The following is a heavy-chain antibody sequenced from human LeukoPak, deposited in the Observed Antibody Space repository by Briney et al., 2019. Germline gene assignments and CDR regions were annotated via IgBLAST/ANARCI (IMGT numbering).Heavy chain of an antibody. CDR3: AREGLLWFGELPHFDY. CDR2: IKQDGSEK. V-gene: IGHV3-7*01. D-gene: IGHD3-10*01. Sequence: GGSLRLSCAASGFTFSSYWMSWVRQAPGKGLEWVANIKQDGSEKYYVDSVKGRFTISRDNTKNSLYLQMNSLRAEDTAVYYCAREGLLWFGELPHFDYWGQGTLVTVSS. CDR1: GFTFSSYW. J-gene: IGHJ4*02.